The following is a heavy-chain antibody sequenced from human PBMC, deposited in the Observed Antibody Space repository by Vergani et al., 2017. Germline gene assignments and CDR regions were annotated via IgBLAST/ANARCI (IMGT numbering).Heavy chain of an antibody. V-gene: IGHV3-23*01. J-gene: IGHJ4*02. Sequence: EVQLLESGGGLVQPGGSLRLSCAASGFTFSSYAMSWVRQAPGKGLEWVSAISGSGGSTYYADSVKGRFTISRDKSKNTLYLQMNSLRAEDTAVYYCAKDGAAAGHFDYWGQGTLVTVSS. CDR2: ISGSGGST. CDR1: GFTFSSYA. CDR3: AKDGAAAGHFDY. D-gene: IGHD6-13*01.